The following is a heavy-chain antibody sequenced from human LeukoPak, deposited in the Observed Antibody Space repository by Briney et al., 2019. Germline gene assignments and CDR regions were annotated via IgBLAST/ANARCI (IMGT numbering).Heavy chain of an antibody. J-gene: IGHJ5*01. CDR1: GFSFSDYW. CDR2: IKEDGSAR. Sequence: PGGSLRLSCAASGFSFSDYWMSWVRQSPEKGLEWEANIKEDGSARYYVDSVKGRFTISRDNAKNSLYLQMTSLRAEDTAMYYCARDPRDDHNSLDSWGQGTQVTVSS. CDR3: ARDPRDDHNSLDS. V-gene: IGHV3-7*03.